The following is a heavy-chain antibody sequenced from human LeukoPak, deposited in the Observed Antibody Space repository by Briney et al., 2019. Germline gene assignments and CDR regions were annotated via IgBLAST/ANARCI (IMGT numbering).Heavy chain of an antibody. Sequence: SETLSLTCNVSGGSISSTYWSWIRQPPGKGLEWIGYIYNSGSTNYNPSLKSRVTISVDTSKNQFSLKLSSVTAADTAVYYCARIPGDYGGNPGAFDIWGQGTMVTVSS. CDR3: ARIPGDYGGNPGAFDI. D-gene: IGHD4-23*01. J-gene: IGHJ3*02. V-gene: IGHV4-59*08. CDR1: GGSISSTY. CDR2: IYNSGST.